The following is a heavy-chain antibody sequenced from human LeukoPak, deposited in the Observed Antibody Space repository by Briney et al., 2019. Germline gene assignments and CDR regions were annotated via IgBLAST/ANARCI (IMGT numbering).Heavy chain of an antibody. CDR2: IYYSGST. D-gene: IGHD6-13*01. Sequence: PSETLSLTCTVSGGSISSYYWSWIRQPPGKGLEWIGYIYYSGSTNYNPSLKSRVTISVDTSKNQFSLKLSSVTAADTAVYYCAGLWGIAAAGRLYYFDYWGQGTLVTVSS. J-gene: IGHJ4*02. CDR3: AGLWGIAAAGRLYYFDY. V-gene: IGHV4-59*08. CDR1: GGSISSYY.